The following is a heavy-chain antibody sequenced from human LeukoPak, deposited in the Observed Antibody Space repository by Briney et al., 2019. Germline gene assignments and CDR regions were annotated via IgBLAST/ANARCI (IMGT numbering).Heavy chain of an antibody. J-gene: IGHJ6*04. D-gene: IGHD3-10*01. CDR3: ARGGGGYGSGTPHYYYGMDV. V-gene: IGHV4-34*01. CDR2: INHSGRT. CDR1: GGSFSGYY. Sequence: SETLSLTCAVYGGSFSGYYWSWIRQPPGKGLEWIWEINHSGRTNYNPSLKSRVTISVDTSKNQFSLKLSSVTAADTAVYYCARGGGGYGSGTPHYYYGMDVWGKGTTVTVSS.